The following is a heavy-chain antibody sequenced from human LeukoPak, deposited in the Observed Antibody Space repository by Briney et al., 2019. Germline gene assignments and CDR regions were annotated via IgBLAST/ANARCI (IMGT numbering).Heavy chain of an antibody. Sequence: SETLSLTCSVSGGSITSTYYWGWIRQPPGKGLEWIGSMYYSGSTYYNPSFKSRASISIDTSKNQFSLSLASVTAADAAVYYCARDIGNYFGSIYHYYFDFWGQGIVVSVSS. CDR2: MYYSGST. CDR3: ARDIGNYFGSIYHYYFDF. J-gene: IGHJ4*02. CDR1: GGSITSTYY. D-gene: IGHD3-10*01. V-gene: IGHV4-39*07.